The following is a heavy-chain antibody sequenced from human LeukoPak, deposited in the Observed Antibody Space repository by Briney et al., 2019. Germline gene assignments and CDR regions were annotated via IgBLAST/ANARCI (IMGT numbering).Heavy chain of an antibody. CDR3: ARARGGSYFDY. D-gene: IGHD1-26*01. CDR1: GFTFSSYD. Sequence: RWSLRLSCAASGFTFSSYDMHWVRQATGKGLEWVSAIGTAGDTYYPGSVKGRFTISRENAKNSLYLQMNSLRAGDTAVYYCARARGGSYFDYWGQGTLVTVSS. V-gene: IGHV3-13*04. J-gene: IGHJ4*02. CDR2: IGTAGDT.